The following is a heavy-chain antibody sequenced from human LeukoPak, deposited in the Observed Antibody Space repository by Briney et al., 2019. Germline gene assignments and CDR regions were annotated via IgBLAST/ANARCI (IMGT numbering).Heavy chain of an antibody. CDR3: ARGPYSLGGFDY. D-gene: IGHD6-13*01. CDR1: GFTFSSYW. V-gene: IGHV3-74*01. CDR2: ISSDGSDT. J-gene: IGHJ4*02. Sequence: GGSLRLSYAASGFTFSSYWMHWVRQAPGKGLVWVSRISSDGSDTNYADSVKGRFTISRDNAKNTLYLPMNSLRAEDTAVYYCARGPYSLGGFDYWGQGTLVTVSS.